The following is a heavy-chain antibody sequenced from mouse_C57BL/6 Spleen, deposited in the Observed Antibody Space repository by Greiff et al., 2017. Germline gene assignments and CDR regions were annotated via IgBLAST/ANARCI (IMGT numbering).Heavy chain of an antibody. D-gene: IGHD1-1*01. CDR1: GYTFTSYW. V-gene: IGHV1-7*01. Sequence: VQLQQSGAELAKPGASVKLSCKASGYTFTSYWMHWVQQRPGQGLEWIGYINPSSGYTKYNQRFKDKATLTADKSSSTAYMQLSSLTYEDSAVYYCARYTTVVAPLDYWGQGTTLTVSS. CDR3: ARYTTVVAPLDY. CDR2: INPSSGYT. J-gene: IGHJ2*01.